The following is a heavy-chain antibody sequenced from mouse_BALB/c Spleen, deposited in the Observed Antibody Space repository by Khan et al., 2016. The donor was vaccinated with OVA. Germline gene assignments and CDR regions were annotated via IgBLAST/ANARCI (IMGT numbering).Heavy chain of an antibody. CDR3: ARMETYWYFDV. CDR2: INTYTGEP. J-gene: IGHJ1*01. CDR1: GYTFTNYG. V-gene: IGHV9-3-1*01. Sequence: QIQLVQSGPELKKPGETVKISCKASGYTFTNYGMNWVKQAPGKGLKWMGWINTYTGEPTYADDFKGRFAFSLETSASTAYLQIINLKNEDTATYFCARMETYWYFDVWGAGTTVTVSS.